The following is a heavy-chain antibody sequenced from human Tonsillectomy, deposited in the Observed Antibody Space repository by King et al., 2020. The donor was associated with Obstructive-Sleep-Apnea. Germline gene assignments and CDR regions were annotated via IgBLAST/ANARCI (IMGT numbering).Heavy chain of an antibody. V-gene: IGHV4-59*01. CDR2: ISYSGST. CDR3: ARDRVGRDGYNRFDY. D-gene: IGHD5-24*01. J-gene: IGHJ4*02. Sequence: VQLQESGPGLVKPSETLSLTCTVSGGSINSYYWSWIRQTPGKGREWIGYISYSGSTNYNPSLKSRVTISVATSKNQFSLKWSSVTAADTAVYYCARDRVGRDGYNRFDYWGQGTLVTVSS. CDR1: GGSINSYY.